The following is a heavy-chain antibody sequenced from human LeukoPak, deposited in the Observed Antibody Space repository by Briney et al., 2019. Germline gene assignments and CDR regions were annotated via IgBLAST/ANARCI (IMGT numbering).Heavy chain of an antibody. CDR3: AREVTIFGVDN. CDR1: GFTFSSYA. Sequence: PGGSLRLSCAASGFTFSSYAMHWVRQAPGKGLEWVAVISYDGSNKYYADSVKGRFTISRDNSKNTLYLQMNSLRAEDTAVYYCAREVTIFGVDNWGQGTLVTVSS. CDR2: ISYDGSNK. J-gene: IGHJ4*02. V-gene: IGHV3-30-3*01. D-gene: IGHD3-3*01.